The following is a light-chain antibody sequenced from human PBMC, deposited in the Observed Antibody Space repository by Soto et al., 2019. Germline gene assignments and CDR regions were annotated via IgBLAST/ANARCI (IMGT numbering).Light chain of an antibody. CDR1: SSDVGGSDY. J-gene: IGLJ1*01. Sequence: QSVLTQPPSASGSPGQPVTISCTGTSSDVGGSDYVSWYQQYPGKAPTLLIYEVSKRPSGVPDRFSGSKTGNTASLTVSGPQADDEADYYCTSYAGDNKYLCGTGTKVTVL. CDR2: EVS. V-gene: IGLV2-8*01. CDR3: TSYAGDNKYL.